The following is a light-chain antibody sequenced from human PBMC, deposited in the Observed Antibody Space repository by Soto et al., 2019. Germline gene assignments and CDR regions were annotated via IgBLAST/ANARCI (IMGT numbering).Light chain of an antibody. CDR1: QSSSSW. CDR3: QQYNSYWT. V-gene: IGKV1-5*03. J-gene: IGKJ1*01. Sequence: DIQVAQSPSTPAASVGDRVTSTCRAIQSSSSWLAWYQQKPGKAAKLLIYKASSLESGVTSRFSGSGSGTEFTLTISSLQADDVATYYCQQYNSYWTFGQGTKVDIK. CDR2: KAS.